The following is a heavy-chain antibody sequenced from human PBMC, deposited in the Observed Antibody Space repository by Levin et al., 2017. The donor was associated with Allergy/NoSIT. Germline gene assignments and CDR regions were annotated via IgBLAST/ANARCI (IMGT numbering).Heavy chain of an antibody. CDR3: AKKQGGTSGFSFDV. CDR2: ITGGGFNT. J-gene: IGHJ3*01. CDR1: GFTISDYA. Sequence: GGSLRLSCAVSGFTISDYAMAWVRQAPGKGLEWVSVITGGGFNTYYGDSVKGRFTVSRDDSKDTMYLELNTLRAEDTAVYYCAKKQGGTSGFSFDVWGQGTTVTVSS. D-gene: IGHD1-1*01. V-gene: IGHV3-23*01.